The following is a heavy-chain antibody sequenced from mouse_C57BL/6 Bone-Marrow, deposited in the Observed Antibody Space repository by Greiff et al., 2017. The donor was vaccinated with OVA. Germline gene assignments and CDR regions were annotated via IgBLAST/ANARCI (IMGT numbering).Heavy chain of an antibody. D-gene: IGHD4-1*01. V-gene: IGHV5-4*01. J-gene: IGHJ2*01. CDR3: AKTNWDVLYYFDY. Sequence: EVQRVESGGGLVKPGGSLKLSCAASGFTFSSYAMSWVRQTPEKRLEWVATISDGGSYTYYPDNVKGRFTISRDNAKNNLYLQMSHLKSEDTAMYYCAKTNWDVLYYFDYWGQGTTLTVSS. CDR2: ISDGGSYT. CDR1: GFTFSSYA.